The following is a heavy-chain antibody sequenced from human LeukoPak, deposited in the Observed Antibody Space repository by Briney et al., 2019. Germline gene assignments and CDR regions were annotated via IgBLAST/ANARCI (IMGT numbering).Heavy chain of an antibody. Sequence: SQTLSLACTVSGGSISSGSYYWSWIRQPAGKGLEWIGRIYTSGSTNYNPSLKSRVTISVDTSKNQFSLKLSSVTAADTAVYYCARDVREKGYCSGGSCYQWGQGTLVTVSS. CDR3: ARDVREKGYCSGGSCYQ. V-gene: IGHV4-61*02. CDR1: GGSISSGSYY. J-gene: IGHJ4*02. CDR2: IYTSGST. D-gene: IGHD2-15*01.